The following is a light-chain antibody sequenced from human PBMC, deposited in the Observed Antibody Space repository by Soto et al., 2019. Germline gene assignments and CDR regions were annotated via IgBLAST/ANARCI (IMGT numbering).Light chain of an antibody. Sequence: QSALTQVASVCASPGQSITISCTGTSSDVGGHNYVSWYQQHPGKAPKLMIYNVDYRPSGVSNRFSGSKSGNTASLTISGLQADDEAYYYCSSYADSSTVVFGGGTKVTVL. CDR1: SSDVGGHNY. V-gene: IGLV2-14*03. CDR3: SSYADSSTVV. CDR2: NVD. J-gene: IGLJ2*01.